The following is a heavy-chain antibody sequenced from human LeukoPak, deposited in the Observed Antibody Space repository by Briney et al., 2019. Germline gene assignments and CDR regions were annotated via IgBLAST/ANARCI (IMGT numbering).Heavy chain of an antibody. Sequence: ASVKVSCKASGYTFTGYYMHWVRQAPGQGLEWMGWINPNSGGTNYAQKFQGRVTMTRDTSISTAYMELSRLRSDDTAVYYCAKTGFCSGGSGSSHVEDAFDIGAKGTMVTVSS. CDR1: GYTFTGYY. J-gene: IGHJ3*02. CDR3: AKTGFCSGGSGSSHVEDAFDI. V-gene: IGHV1-2*02. D-gene: IGHD2-15*01. CDR2: INPNSGGT.